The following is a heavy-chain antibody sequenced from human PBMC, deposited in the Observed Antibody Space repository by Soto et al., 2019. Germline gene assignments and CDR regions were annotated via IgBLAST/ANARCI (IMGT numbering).Heavy chain of an antibody. Sequence: EVQVVESGGGLVKPGGSLRLSCAASGFTFSNAWMSWVRQAPGKGLEWVGRIKSKTDGGTTEYAAPVKGRFTISRDDSKNTLNLEMNSLKTEDTAVYYCTTGRIGLWRGNWGQGTLVTVSS. V-gene: IGHV3-15*01. CDR2: IKSKTDGGTT. D-gene: IGHD2-21*01. CDR1: GFTFSNAW. J-gene: IGHJ4*02. CDR3: TTGRIGLWRGN.